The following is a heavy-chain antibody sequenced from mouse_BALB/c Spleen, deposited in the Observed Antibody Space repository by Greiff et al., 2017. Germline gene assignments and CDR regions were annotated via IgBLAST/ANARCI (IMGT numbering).Heavy chain of an antibody. CDR1: GFTFSDYY. CDR2: ISDGGSYT. V-gene: IGHV5-4*02. J-gene: IGHJ3*01. Sequence: EVNLVESGGGLVKPGGSLKLSCAASGFTFSDYYMYWVRQTPEKRLEWVATISDGGSYTYYPDSVKGRFTISRDNAKNNLYLQMSSLKSEDTAMYYCARDPQPSTTAGFAYWGQGTLVTVSA. D-gene: IGHD1-2*01. CDR3: ARDPQPSTTAGFAY.